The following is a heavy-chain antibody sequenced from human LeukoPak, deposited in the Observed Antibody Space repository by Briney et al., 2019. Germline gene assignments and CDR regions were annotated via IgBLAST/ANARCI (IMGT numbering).Heavy chain of an antibody. Sequence: EASVKVSCKASGHKFTGHYIHWVRQAPGQGLEWMGWINPSSGGTNYAQKFQGRVTMTRDTSITTAYMELSRLRSDDTAVYYCARGKTSGWGDDAFDIWGQGTMVTVSS. CDR3: ARGKTSGWGDDAFDI. J-gene: IGHJ3*02. CDR2: INPSSGGT. V-gene: IGHV1-2*02. CDR1: GHKFTGHY. D-gene: IGHD6-19*01.